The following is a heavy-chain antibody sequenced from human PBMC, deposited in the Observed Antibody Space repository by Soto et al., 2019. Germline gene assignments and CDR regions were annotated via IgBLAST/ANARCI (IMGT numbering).Heavy chain of an antibody. CDR1: GFSLSTGGVG. Sequence: QITLKESGPTLVKPTQTLTLTCTFSGFSLSTGGVGVGWIRQPPGEALEWLALIYWDTDKRYSPSLKSRLTITTDASTNQVVLTMTNMDPVDTATYYCAHSRCGGDCLQSYSAHYYYGMDVWGQGTTVTVSS. V-gene: IGHV2-5*02. J-gene: IGHJ6*02. CDR3: AHSRCGGDCLQSYSAHYYYGMDV. D-gene: IGHD2-21*02. CDR2: IYWDTDK.